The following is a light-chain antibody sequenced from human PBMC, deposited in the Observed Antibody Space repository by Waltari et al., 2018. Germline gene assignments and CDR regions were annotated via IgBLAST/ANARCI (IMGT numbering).Light chain of an antibody. CDR3: QERSNWPGGS. Sequence: DIVLTQSPATLSLSPGESATLSCRASQSVNTYLAWYQQKPGQAPRLLIYDASNRATGIPARFVGSGSGTDFTLTISRLEPEDFAVYYCQERSNWPGGSFGGGTKVEIK. J-gene: IGKJ4*01. CDR2: DAS. CDR1: QSVNTY. V-gene: IGKV3-11*01.